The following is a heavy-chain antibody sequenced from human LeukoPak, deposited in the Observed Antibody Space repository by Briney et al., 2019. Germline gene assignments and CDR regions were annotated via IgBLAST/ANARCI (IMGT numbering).Heavy chain of an antibody. J-gene: IGHJ4*02. D-gene: IGHD5-18*01. CDR3: ATHSGYSYGFFDY. V-gene: IGHV1-69*06. Sequence: SVKVSCKASGGTFSSYAISWVRQAPGQGLEWMGGIIPIFGTANYAQKFQGRVTITADKSTSTAYMELSSLRSEDTAVYYCATHSGYSYGFFDYWGQGTLVTVSS. CDR1: GGTFSSYA. CDR2: IIPIFGTA.